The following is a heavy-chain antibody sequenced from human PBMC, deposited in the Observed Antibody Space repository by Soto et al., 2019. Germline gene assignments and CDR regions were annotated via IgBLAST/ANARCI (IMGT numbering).Heavy chain of an antibody. Sequence: EVQLVESGGGLVQPGGSLRLSCAASGFTFSDHYMDWVRQAPGTGLEWVGRTRNKAKSYTTEYAASVKGRFTISRDDSKNSLYLQMNSLKTEDTAVYHCVRVSGSNEGYSFGYWGQGTLVTVSS. D-gene: IGHD5-18*01. CDR2: TRNKAKSYTT. CDR1: GFTFSDHY. V-gene: IGHV3-72*01. J-gene: IGHJ4*02. CDR3: VRVSGSNEGYSFGY.